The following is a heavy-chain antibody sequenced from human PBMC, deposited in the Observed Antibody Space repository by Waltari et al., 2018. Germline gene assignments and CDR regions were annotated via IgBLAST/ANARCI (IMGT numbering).Heavy chain of an antibody. V-gene: IGHV3-33*01. D-gene: IGHD2-21*02. J-gene: IGHJ3*01. CDR3: ARGSDCGGDTCTGDALDV. Sequence: QVQLVESGGRVVQPGTSLRLSCGASGFRFKNFGMHWVRQAPGKGLEWVAVVWYDGSNQYYADSVQGRFTISRDNSKKMLYLQMRSLSHEDTATYYCARGSDCGGDTCTGDALDVWGLGTVVTVSS. CDR2: VWYDGSNQ. CDR1: GFRFKNFG.